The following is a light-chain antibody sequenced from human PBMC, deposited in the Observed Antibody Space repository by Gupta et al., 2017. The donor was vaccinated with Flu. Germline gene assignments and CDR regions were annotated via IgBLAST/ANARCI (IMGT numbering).Light chain of an antibody. Sequence: RVANSCSGGSSKIGHNDLSCYQHLPGAAPKLLIYKNDKRLSGTPDRFSGSKCGTSATLDITGLQTGDAADYYCGTWDTALSTGLFGGGTKVTVL. V-gene: IGLV1-51*02. CDR3: GTWDTALSTGL. J-gene: IGLJ3*02. CDR1: SSKIGHND. CDR2: KND.